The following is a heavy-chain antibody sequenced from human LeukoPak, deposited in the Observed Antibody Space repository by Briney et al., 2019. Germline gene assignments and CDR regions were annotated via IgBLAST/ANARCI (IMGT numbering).Heavy chain of an antibody. CDR2: IYYSGST. J-gene: IGHJ6*03. Sequence: SETLSLTCTVSGGSISSGDYYWSWIRQPPGKGLEWIGYIYYSGSTYYNPSLKSRVTISVDTSKNQFSLKLSSVTAADTAVYYCARDGVHYDFWSGPTGGRYYYYYMDVWGKGTTVTVYS. CDR3: ARDGVHYDFWSGPTGGRYYYYYMDV. CDR1: GGSISSGDYY. D-gene: IGHD3-3*01. V-gene: IGHV4-30-4*08.